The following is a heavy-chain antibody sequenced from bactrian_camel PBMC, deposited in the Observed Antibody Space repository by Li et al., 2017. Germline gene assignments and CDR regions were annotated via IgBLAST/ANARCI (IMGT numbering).Heavy chain of an antibody. D-gene: IGHD5*01. V-gene: IGHV3S55*01. CDR2: TSNDITT. CDR1: GFAVDASD. J-gene: IGHJ4*01. Sequence: VESGGGSVQAGGSLRLSCTASGFAVDASDMGWYRQAPGNECEMVSTTSNDITTYYLNSVKGRFTISQDNVKNTLYLQLNSLKTEDTAMYYCVRGSSSLGQPPGQGTQVTVS.